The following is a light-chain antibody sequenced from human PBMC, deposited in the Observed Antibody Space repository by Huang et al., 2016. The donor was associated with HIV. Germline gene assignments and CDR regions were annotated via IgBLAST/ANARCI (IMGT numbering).Light chain of an antibody. CDR3: HQYYDIPQT. V-gene: IGKV4-1*01. CDR2: WSA. Sequence: DIVVTQSPDSLALSLGERATINCTSSQSLLYSSNNKNYLNWYQVKPGQPPKLLIYWSATRESGVPDRFSGSGSGTDFTLTISSLQAEDVVVYYCHQYYDIPQTFGPGTKVEV. J-gene: IGKJ1*01. CDR1: QSLLYSSNNKNY.